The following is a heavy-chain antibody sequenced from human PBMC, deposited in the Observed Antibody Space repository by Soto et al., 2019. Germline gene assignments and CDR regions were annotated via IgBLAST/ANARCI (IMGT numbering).Heavy chain of an antibody. CDR2: IYYSGST. V-gene: IGHV4-39*01. CDR3: ARLEMGAARPLVGYYYYYMDV. D-gene: IGHD6-6*01. Sequence: QLQLQESGPGLVKPSETLSLTCTVSGGSISSSSYYWGWIRQPPGKGLEWIGSIYYSGSTYYNPSLKSRVTISVDTSKNQFSLKLSSVTAADAAVYYCARLEMGAARPLVGYYYYYMDVWGKGTTVTVSS. J-gene: IGHJ6*03. CDR1: GGSISSSSYY.